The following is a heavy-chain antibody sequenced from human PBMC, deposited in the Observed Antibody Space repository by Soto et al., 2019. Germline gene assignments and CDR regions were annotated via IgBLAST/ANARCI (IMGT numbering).Heavy chain of an antibody. Sequence: GGSLRLSCAASGFTFIDYYMSWSRQAPGKGLEWVSYISSSGSTIYYADSVKGRFTISRDNAKNSLYLQMNSLRAEDTAVYYCARDRHYYDSSGYFIDYWGQGTLVTVSS. J-gene: IGHJ4*02. CDR2: ISSSGSTI. CDR1: GFTFIDYY. D-gene: IGHD3-22*01. V-gene: IGHV3-11*01. CDR3: ARDRHYYDSSGYFIDY.